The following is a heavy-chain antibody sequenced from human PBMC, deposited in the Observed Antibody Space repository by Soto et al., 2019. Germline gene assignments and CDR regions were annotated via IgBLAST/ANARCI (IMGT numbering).Heavy chain of an antibody. V-gene: IGHV3-21*01. D-gene: IGHD3-10*01. CDR3: ARELSTLVRAYN. CDR2: IGTSDTSM. Sequence: DVHLVESGGGLVEPGGSLRLSCATSGYSFSSHNIYWFRQAPGKGLEWVSSIGTSDTSMYYADSVKGRFTVSRDDAKKYVYLQMDSLRVEDTATYYCARELSTLVRAYNWAQGTLVTVSS. J-gene: IGHJ4*02. CDR1: GYSFSSHN.